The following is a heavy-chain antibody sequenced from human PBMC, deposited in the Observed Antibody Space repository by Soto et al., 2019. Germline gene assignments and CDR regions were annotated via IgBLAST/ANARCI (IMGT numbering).Heavy chain of an antibody. CDR3: ARDRGGWNDVGWYFDL. CDR2: INPNSGGT. Sequence: QVQLVKSGAEVKKPGASVKVSCKASGYTFTGYDMHWVRQAPGQGLEWMGWINPNSGGTNYAQKFQGRVTMTRDTSISTAYMELSRLRSDDTAVYYCARDRGGWNDVGWYFDLWGRGTLVTVSS. CDR1: GYTFTGYD. D-gene: IGHD1-1*01. V-gene: IGHV1-2*02. J-gene: IGHJ2*01.